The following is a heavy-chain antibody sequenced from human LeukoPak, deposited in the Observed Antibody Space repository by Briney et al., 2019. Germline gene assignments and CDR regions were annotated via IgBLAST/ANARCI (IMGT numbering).Heavy chain of an antibody. D-gene: IGHD3-10*01. J-gene: IGHJ5*02. Sequence: SETLSLTCAVYGGSFSGYYWSWIRQPPGKGLEWIGEIYHSGSTNYNPSLKSRVTISVDKSKNQFSLKLSSVTAADTAVYYCARTRSSGYYGSGSYRGWFDPWGQGTLVTVSS. V-gene: IGHV4-34*01. CDR2: IYHSGST. CDR1: GGSFSGYY. CDR3: ARTRSSGYYGSGSYRGWFDP.